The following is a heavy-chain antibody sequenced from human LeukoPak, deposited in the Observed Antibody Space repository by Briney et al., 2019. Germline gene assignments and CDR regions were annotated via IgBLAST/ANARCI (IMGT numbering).Heavy chain of an antibody. D-gene: IGHD6-19*01. V-gene: IGHV4-31*11. CDR2: IYYSGST. Sequence: SETLPLTCAVYGGSFSGYYWSWIRQHPGKGLEWIGYIYYSGSTYYNPSLKSRVTISVDTSKNQFSLKLSSVTAADTAVYYCARDGTAGTFDYWGQGTLVTVSS. CDR3: ARDGTAGTFDY. CDR1: GGSFSGYY. J-gene: IGHJ4*02.